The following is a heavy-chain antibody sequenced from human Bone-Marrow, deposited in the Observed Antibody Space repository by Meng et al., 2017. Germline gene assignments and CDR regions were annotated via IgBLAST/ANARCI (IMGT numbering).Heavy chain of an antibody. CDR1: GYTFTSYG. D-gene: IGHD2-15*01. CDR3: ARRSFGGYCSGGSCYGEFDY. V-gene: IGHV1-18*01. Sequence: VQRGKSGAEVKKPGVSVKVSCKASGYTFTSYGISWVRQAPGQGLEWMGWISAYNGNTNYAQKLQGRVTITADESTSTAYMELSSLRSEDTAVYYCARRSFGGYCSGGSCYGEFDYWGQGTLVTVS. J-gene: IGHJ4*02. CDR2: ISAYNGNT.